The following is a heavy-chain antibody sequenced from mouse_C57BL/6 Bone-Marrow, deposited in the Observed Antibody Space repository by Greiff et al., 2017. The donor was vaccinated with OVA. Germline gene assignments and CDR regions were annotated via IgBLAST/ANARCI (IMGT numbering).Heavy chain of an antibody. Sequence: QVQLQQPGAELVRPGTSVKLSCKASGYTFTSYWMHWVKQRPGQGLEWIGVIDPSDSYTNYNQKFKGKATLTVDKSSSTAYMQLRSLTSEDSAVSYCADYYGSSLIAYWGQGTLVTVSA. D-gene: IGHD1-1*01. J-gene: IGHJ3*01. V-gene: IGHV1-59*01. CDR1: GYTFTSYW. CDR3: ADYYGSSLIAY. CDR2: IDPSDSYT.